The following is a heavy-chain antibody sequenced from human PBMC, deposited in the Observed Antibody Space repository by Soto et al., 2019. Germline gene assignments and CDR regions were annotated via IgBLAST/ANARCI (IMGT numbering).Heavy chain of an antibody. D-gene: IGHD6-13*01. CDR3: ARVPNSSSWYFDY. V-gene: IGHV4-30-4*01. CDR1: GGSISSGDYY. J-gene: IGHJ4*02. Sequence: PSETLSLTCTVSGGSISSGDYYWSWIRQPPGKGLEWIGYIYYSGSTYYNPSLKSRVTISVDTSKNQFSLKLSSVTAADTAVYYCARVPNSSSWYFDYWGQGTLVTVSS. CDR2: IYYSGST.